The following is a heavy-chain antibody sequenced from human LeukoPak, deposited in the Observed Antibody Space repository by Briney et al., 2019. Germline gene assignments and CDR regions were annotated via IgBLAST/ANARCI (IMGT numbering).Heavy chain of an antibody. V-gene: IGHV4-59*01. CDR2: IYYSGST. CDR1: GGSISSYY. J-gene: IGHJ3*02. D-gene: IGHD5-18*01. Sequence: PSETLSLTCTVSGGSISSYYWSWIRQPPGKGLEWIGYIYYSGSTNYNPSLKSRVTISVDTSKNQFSLKLSSVTAADTAVYYCARDQDSYGPYDASDIWGQGTMVTVSS. CDR3: ARDQDSYGPYDASDI.